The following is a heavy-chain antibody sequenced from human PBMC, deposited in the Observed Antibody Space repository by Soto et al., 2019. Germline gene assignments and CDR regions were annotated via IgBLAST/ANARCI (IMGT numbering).Heavy chain of an antibody. CDR3: ARGYYDTSSSFDY. J-gene: IGHJ4*02. CDR2: IWYDGSNK. Sequence: QVQLVESGGGVVQPGRSLRLSCAASGFTFSSYGMHWVRQAPGKGLEWVAVIWYDGSNKYYADSVKGRFTISRDNSKNTLYLQINSLRAEDTAVYYCARGYYDTSSSFDYWGQGTLVTVSS. CDR1: GFTFSSYG. V-gene: IGHV3-33*01. D-gene: IGHD3-9*01.